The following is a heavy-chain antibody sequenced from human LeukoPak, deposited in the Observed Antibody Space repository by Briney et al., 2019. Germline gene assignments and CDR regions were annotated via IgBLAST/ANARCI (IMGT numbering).Heavy chain of an antibody. D-gene: IGHD2-15*01. CDR1: GGTFSSYA. J-gene: IGHJ4*02. CDR2: IIPIFGTA. CDR3: ASECSGGSCYSGIFDY. V-gene: IGHV1-69*05. Sequence: ASVKVSCKASGGTFSSYAISWVRQAPGQGHEWMGGIIPIFGTANYAQKFQGRVTITTDESTSTAYMELSSLRSEDTAVYYCASECSGGSCYSGIFDYWGQGTLVTVSS.